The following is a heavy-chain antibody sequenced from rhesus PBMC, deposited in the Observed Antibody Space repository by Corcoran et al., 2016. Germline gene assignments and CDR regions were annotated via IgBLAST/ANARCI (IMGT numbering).Heavy chain of an antibody. J-gene: IGHJ4*01. Sequence: QVQLQESGPGLVKPSVTLPLTCPVSVASISNHYWSWIRQPPGKGMEWIWYTYGGSGSTSYNPSLKSRVTISKDTSKNQFSLKLSSVTAADTAVYYCASPYSNLFDYWGQGVLVTVSS. D-gene: IGHD4-23*01. CDR2: TYGGSGST. V-gene: IGHV4-147*01. CDR1: VASISNHY. CDR3: ASPYSNLFDY.